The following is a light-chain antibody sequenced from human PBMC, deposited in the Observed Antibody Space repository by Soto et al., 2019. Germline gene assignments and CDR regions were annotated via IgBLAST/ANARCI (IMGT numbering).Light chain of an antibody. CDR3: QHYNSYSEA. Sequence: EIVLTQSPGTLFLSPGERATLSCRASQSVSSNNLAWYQQRPGQAPRVVIYGASTRATGIPERFSGSGSGTDFTLTISRLEPEDFATYYCQHYNSYSEAFGQGTKVELK. CDR2: GAS. J-gene: IGKJ1*01. CDR1: QSVSSNN. V-gene: IGKV3-20*01.